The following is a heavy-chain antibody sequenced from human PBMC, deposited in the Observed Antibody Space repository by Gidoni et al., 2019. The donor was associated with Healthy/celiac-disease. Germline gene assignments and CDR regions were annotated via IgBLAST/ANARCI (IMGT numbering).Heavy chain of an antibody. CDR3: ARNDGYNSNPHFDY. J-gene: IGHJ4*02. CDR2: INSDGRNT. CDR1: AFTFSSYW. Sequence: EVQMVWSGGGLVEPGGSLRLACAASAFTFSSYWMHWVRQAPGKGLVWVSGINSDGRNTSYADSVKGRFTISRDNSKNTLYLQMNSLRAEDTAVYYCARNDGYNSNPHFDYWGQGTLVTVSS. V-gene: IGHV3-74*01. D-gene: IGHD5-12*01.